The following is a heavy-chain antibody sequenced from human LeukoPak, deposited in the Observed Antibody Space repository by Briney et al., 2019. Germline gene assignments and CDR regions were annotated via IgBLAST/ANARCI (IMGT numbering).Heavy chain of an antibody. CDR3: ARDLTAFYGSGSPGAIDY. CDR2: INPNSGGT. V-gene: IGHV1-2*02. CDR1: GYTFTGYY. D-gene: IGHD3-10*01. Sequence: ASVKVSCKASGYTFTGYYMHWVRQAPGQGLEWMGWINPNSGGTNYAQKFQGRVTMTRDMSISTAYMELSRLRSDDTAVYYCARDLTAFYGSGSPGAIDYWGQGTLVTVSS. J-gene: IGHJ4*02.